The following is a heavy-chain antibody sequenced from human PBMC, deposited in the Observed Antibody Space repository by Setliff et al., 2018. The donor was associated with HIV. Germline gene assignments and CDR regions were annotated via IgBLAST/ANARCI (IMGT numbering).Heavy chain of an antibody. D-gene: IGHD6-13*01. J-gene: IGHJ4*02. Sequence: SETLSLTCIVSGASIRSYYWAWIRQSPGRGLQYLGHLYYSGSTNYNPSLKSRITMSMDTSKNQFSLKLSSVTAADTAVYYCARGGSSWYGGRPYYFDYWGQGTLVTVSS. V-gene: IGHV4-59*01. CDR2: LYYSGST. CDR3: ARGGSSWYGGRPYYFDY. CDR1: GASIRSYY.